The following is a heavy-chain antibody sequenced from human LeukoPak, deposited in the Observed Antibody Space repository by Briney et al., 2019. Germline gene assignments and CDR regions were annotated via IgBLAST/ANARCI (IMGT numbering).Heavy chain of an antibody. Sequence: GASVEVSCKASGYTFTSYAMHWVRQAPGQRLEWMGWINAGNGNTKYSQKFQGRVTMTTDTSTSTAYMELRSLRSDDTAVYYCAVVLYNWNDHPDDYWGQGTLVTVSS. CDR2: INAGNGNT. V-gene: IGHV1-3*01. J-gene: IGHJ4*02. CDR3: AVVLYNWNDHPDDY. CDR1: GYTFTSYA. D-gene: IGHD1-1*01.